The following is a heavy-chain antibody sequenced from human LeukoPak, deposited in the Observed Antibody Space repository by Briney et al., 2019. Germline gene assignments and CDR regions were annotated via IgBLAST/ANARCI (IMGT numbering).Heavy chain of an antibody. CDR3: ARRLSIAGANFFDF. D-gene: IGHD1-26*01. CDR1: GFALSNYE. CDR2: IPTSGSVK. J-gene: IGHJ4*02. Sequence: GGSLRLSCEVSGFALSNYEMHWVRQAPGKGLEWVSYIPTSGSVKNYADSAKGRFTISRDNAHNSVYLQMNNLRVEDTAIYYCARRLSIAGANFFDFWGQGTLVTVSS. V-gene: IGHV3-48*03.